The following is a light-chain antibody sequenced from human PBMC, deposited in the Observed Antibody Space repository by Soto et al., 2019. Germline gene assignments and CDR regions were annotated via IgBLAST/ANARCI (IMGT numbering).Light chain of an antibody. CDR1: QTVNSDY. CDR3: HQFGNSPRT. J-gene: IGKJ1*01. Sequence: PGETATLSCRASQTVNSDYLAWFQQRPGQAPRLLIFATSRRATDIPDRFSGSGSGTDFTLAIRRLEPEDFAVYYSHQFGNSPRTFGQGTKVE. CDR2: ATS. V-gene: IGKV3-20*01.